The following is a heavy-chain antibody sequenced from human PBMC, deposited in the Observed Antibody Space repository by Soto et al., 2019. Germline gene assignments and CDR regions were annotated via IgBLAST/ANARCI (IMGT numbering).Heavy chain of an antibody. J-gene: IGHJ4*02. CDR3: ATGYCTNGVCFWGVFDY. Sequence: SETLSLTCTVSGGSISSYYWSWIRQPPGKGLEWIGYIYYSGSTNYNPSLKSRVTILVDTSKNQFSLKLSSVTAADTAVYYCATGYCTNGVCFWGVFDYWGQGTLVTVSS. CDR2: IYYSGST. CDR1: GGSISSYY. D-gene: IGHD2-8*01. V-gene: IGHV4-59*01.